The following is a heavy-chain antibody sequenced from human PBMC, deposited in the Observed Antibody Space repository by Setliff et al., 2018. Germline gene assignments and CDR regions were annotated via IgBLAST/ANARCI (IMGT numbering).Heavy chain of an antibody. Sequence: ASVKVSCKASGYSFNSYYMHWVRQAPGQGLEWMGIINPGSGSSSSTEKFQGRVTMTRDTSASTVYMEMGNLTSDDTAVYYCARAGSAAAGRKGIFEYWGQGSLVTVSS. CDR1: GYSFNSYY. V-gene: IGHV1-46*02. J-gene: IGHJ4*02. CDR3: ARAGSAAAGRKGIFEY. CDR2: INPGSGSS. D-gene: IGHD6-13*01.